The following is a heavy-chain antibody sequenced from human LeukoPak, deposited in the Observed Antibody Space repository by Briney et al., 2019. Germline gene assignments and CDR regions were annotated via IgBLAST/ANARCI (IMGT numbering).Heavy chain of an antibody. D-gene: IGHD2-15*01. J-gene: IGHJ4*02. CDR3: ARVENFYCSGGSCTGY. Sequence: GGSLRLSCAASGFTFSSYEMNWVRQAPGKGLEWVSYISSSGSTIYYADSVKGRFTISRDNAKNSLYLQMNSLRAEDTAVHYCARVENFYCSGGSCTGYWGQGTLVTVSS. CDR1: GFTFSSYE. CDR2: ISSSGSTI. V-gene: IGHV3-48*03.